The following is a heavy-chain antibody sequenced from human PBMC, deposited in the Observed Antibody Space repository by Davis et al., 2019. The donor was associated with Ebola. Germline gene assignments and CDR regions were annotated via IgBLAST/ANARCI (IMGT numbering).Heavy chain of an antibody. V-gene: IGHV3-64D*08. D-gene: IGHD5-12*01. CDR3: ARVGIYDAFDI. Sequence: GESLKISCSASGFTFSSYAMHWVRQAPGKGLEYVSAISSNGGSTYYADSVKGRFTISRDNSKNTLYLQMSSLRAEDTAVYYCARVGIYDAFDIWGQGTMVTVSS. CDR1: GFTFSSYA. J-gene: IGHJ3*02. CDR2: ISSNGGST.